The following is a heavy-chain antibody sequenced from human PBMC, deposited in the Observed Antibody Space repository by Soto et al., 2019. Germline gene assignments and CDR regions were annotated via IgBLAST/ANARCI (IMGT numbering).Heavy chain of an antibody. CDR2: INPSGGST. J-gene: IGHJ6*02. V-gene: IGHV1-46*01. D-gene: IGHD2-2*01. Sequence: QVQLVQSGAEVKKPGASVKVSCKASGYTFTSYYMHWVRQAPGQGLEWMGIINPSGGSTSYAQKFQGRVTMTRDTSTSTVYMELSILRSEDTAVYYCARATSGYCSSTSCYYYYGMDVWGQGTTFIVS. CDR1: GYTFTSYY. CDR3: ARATSGYCSSTSCYYYYGMDV.